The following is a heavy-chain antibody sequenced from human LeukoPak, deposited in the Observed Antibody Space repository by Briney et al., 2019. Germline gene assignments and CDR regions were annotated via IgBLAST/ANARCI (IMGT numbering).Heavy chain of an antibody. J-gene: IGHJ6*02. Sequence: PGGSLRLSCAASGFTFSIYDMNWVRQAPGKGLEWVSYISSSSRTIYYADSVKGRFTISRDNAKNSLYLQMNSLRAEDTAVYYCARLRYYAMDVWGQGTTVTASS. V-gene: IGHV3-48*01. CDR2: ISSSSRTI. CDR1: GFTFSIYD. CDR3: ARLRYYAMDV.